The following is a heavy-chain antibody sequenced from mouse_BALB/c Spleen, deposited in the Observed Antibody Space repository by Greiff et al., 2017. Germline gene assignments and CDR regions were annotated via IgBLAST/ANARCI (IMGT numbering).Heavy chain of an antibody. CDR1: GYSITSDYA. D-gene: IGHD4-1*01. CDR3: ARQLTGTFAY. J-gene: IGHJ3*01. Sequence: ESGPGLVKPSQSLSLTCTVTGYSITSDYAWNWIRQFPGNKLEWMGYISYSGSTSYNPSLKSRISITRDTSKNQFFLQLNSVTTEDTATYYCARQLTGTFAYWGQGTLVTVSA. CDR2: ISYSGST. V-gene: IGHV3-2*02.